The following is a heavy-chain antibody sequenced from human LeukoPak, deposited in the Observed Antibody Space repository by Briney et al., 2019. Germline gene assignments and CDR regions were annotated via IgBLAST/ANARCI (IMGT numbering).Heavy chain of an antibody. J-gene: IGHJ4*02. CDR3: ARESPVYSSASAFFDY. D-gene: IGHD6-25*01. CDR1: GGTFSSYA. Sequence: GSSVKVSCKASGGTFSSYAISWVRQAPGQGLEWMGGIIPIFGTANYAQKFQGRVTITADESTSTAYMELSSLRSEDTAVYYCARESPVYSSASAFFDYWGQGTLVTVSS. CDR2: IIPIFGTA. V-gene: IGHV1-69*01.